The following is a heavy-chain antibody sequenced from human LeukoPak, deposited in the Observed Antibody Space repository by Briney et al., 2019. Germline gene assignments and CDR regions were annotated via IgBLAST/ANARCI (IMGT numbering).Heavy chain of an antibody. CDR2: ISAYNGNT. Sequence: ASVKVSCKASGYTFTSYGISWVRQAPGQGLEWMGWISAYNGNTNYAQKLQGRVTMTTDTSTSTAYMELSSLRSEDTAVYYCATGGPRGVIRLSFDYWGRGTLVTVSS. D-gene: IGHD3-10*01. CDR1: GYTFTSYG. CDR3: ATGGPRGVIRLSFDY. V-gene: IGHV1-18*01. J-gene: IGHJ4*02.